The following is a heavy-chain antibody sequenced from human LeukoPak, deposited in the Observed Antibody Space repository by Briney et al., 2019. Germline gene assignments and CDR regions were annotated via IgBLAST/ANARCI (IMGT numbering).Heavy chain of an antibody. V-gene: IGHV3-11*01. CDR3: ARGGPYGMDV. Sequence: GGSLRLSCAASGLSFSDYYMSWIRQPPGKGLEWVSYISGSGSAIYYADSVKGRFTISRDNAKNSLYLQMNSLRAEDTAVYYCARGGPYGMDVWGQGTTVTVSS. D-gene: IGHD3-16*01. CDR1: GLSFSDYY. CDR2: ISGSGSAI. J-gene: IGHJ6*02.